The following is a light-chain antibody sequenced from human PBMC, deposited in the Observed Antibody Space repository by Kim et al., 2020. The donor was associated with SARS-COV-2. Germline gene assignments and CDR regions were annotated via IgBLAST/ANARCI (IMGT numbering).Light chain of an antibody. CDR1: QGSGSN. CDR3: QQYNNWWS. V-gene: IGKV3-15*01. J-gene: IGKJ1*01. CDR2: DVS. Sequence: SVPAGKRATRSCCGRQGSGSNLACYQQNRGQPPRLLVYDVSRGASGVPGRFSGGGCGTEFTLTISRPQPEDVADYYWQQYNNWWSFGRGTKVDIK.